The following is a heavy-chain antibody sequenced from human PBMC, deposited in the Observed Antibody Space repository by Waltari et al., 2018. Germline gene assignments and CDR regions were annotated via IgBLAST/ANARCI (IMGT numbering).Heavy chain of an antibody. Sequence: EVQLVESGGGWVQPGGSLGLSWSGSGFPFRGNWMAWVRQAPGKGLEWVANIKEDGSKKNYVDSVEGRFTISRDNAKNSLYLQMNSLRAEDTALYYCVRHGFWNFDFWGQGTLVTVSS. D-gene: IGHD3-3*01. V-gene: IGHV3-7*01. CDR3: VRHGFWNFDF. CDR1: GFPFRGNW. CDR2: IKEDGSKK. J-gene: IGHJ4*02.